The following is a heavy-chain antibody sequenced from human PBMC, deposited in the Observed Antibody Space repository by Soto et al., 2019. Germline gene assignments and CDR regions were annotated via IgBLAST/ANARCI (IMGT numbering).Heavy chain of an antibody. CDR2: IYWDDDK. Sequence: QITLKESGPTLVKPTQTLTLTCTFSGFSLSTSGVGVGWIRKPPGTALEWLALIYWDDDKRYSPSLKSRLTITKDTSKNHVVLTMTNMDPVDTATYYCAHRRTGKGVFDYWGQGTLVTVSS. D-gene: IGHD2-8*02. CDR3: AHRRTGKGVFDY. CDR1: GFSLSTSGVG. J-gene: IGHJ4*02. V-gene: IGHV2-5*02.